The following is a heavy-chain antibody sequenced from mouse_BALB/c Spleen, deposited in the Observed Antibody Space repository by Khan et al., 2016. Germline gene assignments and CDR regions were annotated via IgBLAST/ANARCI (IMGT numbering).Heavy chain of an antibody. V-gene: IGHV1S135*01. J-gene: IGHJ4*01. Sequence: VQLQQSGPELMKPGASVKISCKASGYSFTSYYMHWVKQSHGKSLEWIGYIDPFNGGTSYNQKFKGKATLTVDKSSSTAYMHLSSLKSADSAVYYCASSTQSLYAMDYWCQGTSVTVSS. CDR3: ASSTQSLYAMDY. CDR2: IDPFNGGT. D-gene: IGHD1-1*01. CDR1: GYSFTSYY.